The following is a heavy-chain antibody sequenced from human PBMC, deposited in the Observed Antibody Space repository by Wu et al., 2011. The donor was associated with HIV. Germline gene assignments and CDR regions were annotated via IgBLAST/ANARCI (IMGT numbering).Heavy chain of an antibody. D-gene: IGHD3-16*01. V-gene: IGHV1-69*15. CDR2: IIPLFGST. CDR3: ARLPDTLILHNLYDP. Sequence: QVQLLQSGTEVKRPGSSVKVSCQASRDTFNRYLISWVRQGPGQGLEWMGRIIPLFGSTKYAQNFQGRVTITADESTTTVYLEVSSLRSDDTAVYYCARLPDTLILHNLYDPWGQGTLVIVSS. CDR1: RDTFNRYL. J-gene: IGHJ5*02.